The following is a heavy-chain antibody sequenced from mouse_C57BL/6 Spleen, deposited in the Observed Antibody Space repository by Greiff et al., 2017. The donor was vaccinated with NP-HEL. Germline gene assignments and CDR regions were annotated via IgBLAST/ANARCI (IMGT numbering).Heavy chain of an antibody. CDR1: GFTFSDYG. V-gene: IGHV5-17*01. J-gene: IGHJ1*03. CDR3: ARRDWDEYFDV. CDR2: ISSGSSTI. Sequence: EVMLVESGGGLVKPGGSLKLSCAASGFTFSDYGMHWVRQAPEKGLEWVAYISSGSSTIYYADTVKGRFTISRDNAKNTLFLQMTSLRSEDTAMYYCARRDWDEYFDVWGTGTTVTVSS. D-gene: IGHD4-1*01.